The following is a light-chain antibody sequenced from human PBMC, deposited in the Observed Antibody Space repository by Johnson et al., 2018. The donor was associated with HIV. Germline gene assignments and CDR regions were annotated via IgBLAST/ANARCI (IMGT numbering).Light chain of an antibody. CDR3: GIWDARLSPLYV. V-gene: IGLV1-51*02. CDR2: EDN. CDR1: VSNIESYF. J-gene: IGLJ1*01. Sequence: QSVLTQPPSVSAAPGQTVNISCSGNVSNIESYFVSWYQQLPGAAPTLLIYEDNKRPSGIPDRLSGSKSGATATLGITGLQTGAEADYYCGIWDARLSPLYVFGTGTTITFL.